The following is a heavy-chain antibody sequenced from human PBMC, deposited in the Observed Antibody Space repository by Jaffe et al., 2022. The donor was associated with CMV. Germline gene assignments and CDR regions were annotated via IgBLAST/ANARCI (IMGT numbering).Heavy chain of an antibody. CDR1: GFTFSSYA. D-gene: IGHD7-27*01. J-gene: IGHJ4*02. Sequence: EVQLVESGGGLVQPGGSLRLSCSASGFTFSSYAMHWVRQAPGKGLEYVSAISSNGGSTYYADSVKGRFTISRDNSKNTLYLQMSSLRAEDTAVYYCVRQLANWGTPVYFDYWGQGTLVTVSS. V-gene: IGHV3-64D*06. CDR3: VRQLANWGTPVYFDY. CDR2: ISSNGGST.